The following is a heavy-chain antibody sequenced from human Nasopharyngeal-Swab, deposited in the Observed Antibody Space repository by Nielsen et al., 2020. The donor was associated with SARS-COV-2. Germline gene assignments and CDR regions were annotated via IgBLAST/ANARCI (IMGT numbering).Heavy chain of an antibody. CDR2: INPGSGGT. J-gene: IGHJ6*02. Sequence: WVREAGGEGVEWMGMINPGSGGTTYAQKFQGRVTMTRDTSTSTVFMDLSSLRSEDTAVYYCARRGRCSGSSCDMDVWGQGTTVTVSS. V-gene: IGHV1-46*01. D-gene: IGHD2-2*01. CDR3: ARRGRCSGSSCDMDV.